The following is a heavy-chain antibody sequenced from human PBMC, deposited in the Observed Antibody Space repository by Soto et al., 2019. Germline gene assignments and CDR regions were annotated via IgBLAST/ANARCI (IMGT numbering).Heavy chain of an antibody. CDR1: GNSFTSYA. D-gene: IGHD1-1*01. Sequence: ASVKVSCKASGNSFTSYAMHWVRQAPGQRLEWMGWINAGNGNTKYSQKFQGRVTITRDTSASTAYMEVSSLRSEDTAVYYCARVGWNPAEVFDYWGQGTLVNVAS. J-gene: IGHJ4*02. CDR3: ARVGWNPAEVFDY. V-gene: IGHV1-3*01. CDR2: INAGNGNT.